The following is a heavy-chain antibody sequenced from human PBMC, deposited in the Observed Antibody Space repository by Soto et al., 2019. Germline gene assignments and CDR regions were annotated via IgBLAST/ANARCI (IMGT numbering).Heavy chain of an antibody. J-gene: IGHJ4*02. CDR2: IYYSGNT. CDR1: GGSISSGDHY. Sequence: SETLSLTCTVSGGSISSGDHYWSWMRQPPGKGLEWIGNIYYSGNTYYNPSLKSRVTISVDPSKSQFSLKLGSVTAADTAVYYCARERGEDFDSSGSYLGVYFDSWGQGTLVTVSS. D-gene: IGHD3-22*01. CDR3: ARERGEDFDSSGSYLGVYFDS. V-gene: IGHV4-30-4*01.